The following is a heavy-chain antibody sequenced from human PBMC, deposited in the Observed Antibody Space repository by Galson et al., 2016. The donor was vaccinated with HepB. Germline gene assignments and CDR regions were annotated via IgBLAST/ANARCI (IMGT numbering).Heavy chain of an antibody. D-gene: IGHD6-19*01. CDR3: TRGPPPYLGSGCFNS. CDR1: GGTFSSYA. Sequence: SVKVSCKASGGTFSSYAMSWVRQAPGQGLEWMGGIIPLFGTPNYSQKFQGRVAITADEATSTAYVEVSSLRSEDTAIYYSTRGPPPYLGSGCFNSWGQGTLVSVSS. J-gene: IGHJ4*02. CDR2: IIPLFGTP. V-gene: IGHV1-69*13.